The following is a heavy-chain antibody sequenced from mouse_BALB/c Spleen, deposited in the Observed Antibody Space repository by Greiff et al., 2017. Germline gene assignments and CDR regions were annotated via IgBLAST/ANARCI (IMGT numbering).Heavy chain of an antibody. CDR2: INSNGGST. D-gene: IGHD1-1*01. V-gene: IGHV5-6-2*01. Sequence: DVKLVESGGGLVKLGGSLKLSCAASGFTFSSYYMSWVRQTPEKRLELVAAINSNGGSTYYPDTVKGRFTISRDNAKNTLYLQMSSLKSEDTAMYYCARETVVEGTAWFAYWGQGTLVTVSA. CDR3: ARETVVEGTAWFAY. J-gene: IGHJ3*01. CDR1: GFTFSSYY.